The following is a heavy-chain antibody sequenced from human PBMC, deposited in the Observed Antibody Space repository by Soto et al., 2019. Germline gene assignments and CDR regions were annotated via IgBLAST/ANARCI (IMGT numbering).Heavy chain of an antibody. V-gene: IGHV1-8*01. J-gene: IGHJ4*02. CDR3: ARDSSGWYYFDY. CDR2: MNPNSGNT. D-gene: IGHD6-19*01. Sequence: ASVKVSCKASGYTFTSYDINLVRQATGQGLEWMGWMNPNSGNTGYAQKFQGRVTMTRNTSISTAYMELSSLRSEDTAVYYCARDSSGWYYFDYWGQGTLVTVSS. CDR1: GYTFTSYD.